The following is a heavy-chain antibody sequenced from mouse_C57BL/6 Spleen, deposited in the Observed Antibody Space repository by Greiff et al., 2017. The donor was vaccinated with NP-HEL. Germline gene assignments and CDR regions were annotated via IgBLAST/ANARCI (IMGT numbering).Heavy chain of an antibody. CDR3: ARINPHWYFDV. CDR2: IDPSDSET. CDR1: GYTFTSYW. J-gene: IGHJ1*03. Sequence: QVQLQQPGAELVRPGSSVKLSCKASGYTFTSYWMHWVKQRPIQGLEWIGNIDPSDSETHYNQKFKDKATLTVDKSSSTAYMQLSSLTSEDSAVYYCARINPHWYFDVWGTGTTVTVSS. V-gene: IGHV1-52*01.